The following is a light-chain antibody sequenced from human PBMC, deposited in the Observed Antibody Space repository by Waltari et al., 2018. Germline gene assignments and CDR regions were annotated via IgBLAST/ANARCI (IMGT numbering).Light chain of an antibody. CDR3: QSYDSRLSTYV. V-gene: IGLV1-40*01. Sequence: QSVLTQPPSVSGAPGQRVTISCTGCSSNIGAGYDVTWYQHRPGTAPKLLIYGTNKRPSGIPDRFSASRSGTSASLAITGLQADYEADYYCQSYDSRLSTYVFGTGTKVTVL. CDR2: GTN. CDR1: SSNIGAGYD. J-gene: IGLJ1*01.